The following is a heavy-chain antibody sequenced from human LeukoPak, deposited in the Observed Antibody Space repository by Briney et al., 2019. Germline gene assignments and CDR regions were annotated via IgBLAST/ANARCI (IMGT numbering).Heavy chain of an antibody. CDR2: ISGSGSNI. Sequence: GGSLRLSCVVSGFTFRSYEMIWVRQAPGKGLEWLSYISGSGSNIYYADSVKGRFTVSRDNAKNSLYLQMDRLRSEDTALYHCARGGVATMTVDVWGQGTTVTVSS. D-gene: IGHD5-24*01. CDR1: GFTFRSYE. J-gene: IGHJ6*02. CDR3: ARGGVATMTVDV. V-gene: IGHV3-48*03.